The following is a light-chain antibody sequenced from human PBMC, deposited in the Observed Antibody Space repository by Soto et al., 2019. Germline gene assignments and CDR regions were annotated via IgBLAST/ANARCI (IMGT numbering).Light chain of an antibody. Sequence: AIRMTQSPSSLSASTGDRVTITCRASQGISSYLAWYQQKPGKAPKLLIYAASTFQSGVPSRFSCSGSGTDFTLTISCLQSEDFATYYCQQYYDSPRTFGQGTKVDIK. CDR2: AAS. J-gene: IGKJ1*01. CDR3: QQYYDSPRT. V-gene: IGKV1-8*01. CDR1: QGISSY.